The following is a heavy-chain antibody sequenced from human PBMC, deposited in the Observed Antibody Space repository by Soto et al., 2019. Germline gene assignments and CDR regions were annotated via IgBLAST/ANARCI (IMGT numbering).Heavy chain of an antibody. CDR3: ARSSSRGRYQLLYGGSPH. V-gene: IGHV1-18*01. CDR2: ISAYNGNT. Sequence: QVQLVQSGAEVKKPGASVKVSCKASGYTFTSYGISWVRQAPGQGLEWMGWISAYNGNTNYAQKLQGRVTMTTDTSTSTAYMELRSLRSDDTAVYYSARSSSRGRYQLLYGGSPHWGQGTLVTVSS. D-gene: IGHD2-2*02. CDR1: GYTFTSYG. J-gene: IGHJ4*02.